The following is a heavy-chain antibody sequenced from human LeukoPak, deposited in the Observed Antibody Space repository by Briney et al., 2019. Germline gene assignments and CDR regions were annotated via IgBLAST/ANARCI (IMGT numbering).Heavy chain of an antibody. CDR3: ATEGHYYGSGSYLDY. CDR2: ISSSGSTI. CDR1: GFTFSDYY. D-gene: IGHD3-10*01. V-gene: IGHV3-11*01. J-gene: IGHJ4*02. Sequence: GGSLRLSRAASGFTFSDYYMSRIRQAPGKGLEWVSYISSSGSTIYYADSVKGRFTISRDNAKNSLYLQMNSLRAEDTAVYYCATEGHYYGSGSYLDYWGQGTLVTVSS.